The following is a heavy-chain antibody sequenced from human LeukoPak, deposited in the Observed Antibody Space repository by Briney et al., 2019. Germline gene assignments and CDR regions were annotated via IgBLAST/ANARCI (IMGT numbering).Heavy chain of an antibody. D-gene: IGHD6-13*01. CDR1: GFTFSSYA. CDR3: AKGPQVDLAAAGPFDY. V-gene: IGHV3-23*01. Sequence: GGSLRLSCAASGFTFSSYAMSWVRQAPGKGLEWVSAISGRGGSTYYADSVKGRFTISRDNSKNTLYLQMNSLRAEDTAVYYCAKGPQVDLAAAGPFDYWGQGTLVTVSS. J-gene: IGHJ4*02. CDR2: ISGRGGST.